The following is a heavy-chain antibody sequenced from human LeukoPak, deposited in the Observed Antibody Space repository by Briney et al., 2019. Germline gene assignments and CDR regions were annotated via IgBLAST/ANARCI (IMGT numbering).Heavy chain of an antibody. V-gene: IGHV3-7*03. CDR2: IKEDGSVK. Sequence: PGGSLRLSCTASGFTFSTHWMTWVRQPPGKGLEWVVNIKEDGSVKYYVDSVKGRFTISRDNTKNALYLQMNSLRADDTAVYFCARDSTWQLDYWGQGTLITVSS. D-gene: IGHD5-12*01. J-gene: IGHJ4*02. CDR1: GFTFSTHW. CDR3: ARDSTWQLDY.